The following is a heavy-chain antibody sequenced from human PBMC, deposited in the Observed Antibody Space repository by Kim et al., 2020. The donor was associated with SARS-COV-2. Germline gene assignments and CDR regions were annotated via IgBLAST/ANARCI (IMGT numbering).Heavy chain of an antibody. D-gene: IGHD2-2*01. CDR1: GYTFTSYY. J-gene: IGHJ6*02. CDR2: INPSGGSK. CDR3: ARDPFYCSSTSCYYYYYGMDV. Sequence: ASVKVSCKASGYTFTSYYMHWVRQAPGQGLEWMGIINPSGGSKSYAQKFQGRVTMTRDTSTSTVYMELSSLRSEDTAVYYCARDPFYCSSTSCYYYYYGMDVWGQGTTVTVSS. V-gene: IGHV1-46*01.